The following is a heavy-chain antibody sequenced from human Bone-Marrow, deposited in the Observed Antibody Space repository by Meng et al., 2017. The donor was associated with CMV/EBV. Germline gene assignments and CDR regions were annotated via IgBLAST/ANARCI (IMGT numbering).Heavy chain of an antibody. D-gene: IGHD6-6*01. CDR1: GYSFTSYW. Sequence: KVSCKGSGYSFTSYWIGWVRQMPGKGLEWMGIIYPGDSDTRYSPSFQGQVTISADKSISTAYLQWSSLKASDTAMYYCARVGSSSSRGDYYYYGMDVWGQGTTVNGAS. CDR3: ARVGSSSSRGDYYYYGMDV. J-gene: IGHJ6*01. CDR2: IYPGDSDT. V-gene: IGHV5-51*01.